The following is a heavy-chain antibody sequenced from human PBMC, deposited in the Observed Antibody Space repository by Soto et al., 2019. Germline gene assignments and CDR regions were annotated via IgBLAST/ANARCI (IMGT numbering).Heavy chain of an antibody. CDR3: AKDRAISMFRDTQHFDC. CDR1: GFTFSNYA. V-gene: IGHV3-23*01. Sequence: EVQLLESGGDLVQPGGSLRLSCAASGFTFSNYAMSWVRQAPGKGLEWVSAISGTGGSTYYADSVKGRFTISRDNSENTLYLQMNSLRAEDTAVYYCAKDRAISMFRDTQHFDCWGQGTLGTGSS. J-gene: IGHJ4*02. D-gene: IGHD3-10*02. CDR2: ISGTGGST.